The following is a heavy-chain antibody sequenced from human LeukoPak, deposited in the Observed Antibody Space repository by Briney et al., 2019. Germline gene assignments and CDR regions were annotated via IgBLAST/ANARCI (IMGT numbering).Heavy chain of an antibody. CDR3: ARHSGYCASDP. CDR1: GGSISSYY. CDR2: IHHSGNT. Sequence: PSETLSLTCTVSGGSISSYYWSWIRQPPGKGLEWIGYIHHSGNTNYNPSLKSRVTTSVDTSKNQFSLKLSSVTAADTAVYYCARHSGYCASDPWGQGTLVTVSS. V-gene: IGHV4-59*08. J-gene: IGHJ5*02. D-gene: IGHD5-18*01.